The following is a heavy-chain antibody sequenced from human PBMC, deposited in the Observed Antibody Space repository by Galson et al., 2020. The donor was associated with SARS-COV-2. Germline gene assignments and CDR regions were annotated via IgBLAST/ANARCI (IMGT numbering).Heavy chain of an antibody. CDR3: ERAASGSYLSHFDY. J-gene: IGHJ4*02. CDR1: GFTFSSHA. D-gene: IGHD1-26*01. CDR2: ISYDGSNK. Sequence: GGSLRLSCAASGFTFSSHAMNWVRQSPGKGLEWVAIISYDGSNKYYADSVRGRFAISRDNSKNTLYLQMNSLRAEDTAVYYCERAASGSYLSHFDYWGQGTLVTVSS. V-gene: IGHV3-30*01.